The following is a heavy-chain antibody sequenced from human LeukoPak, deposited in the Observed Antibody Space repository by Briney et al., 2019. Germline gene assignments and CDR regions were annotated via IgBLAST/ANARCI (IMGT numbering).Heavy chain of an antibody. V-gene: IGHV3-23*01. J-gene: IGHJ4*02. CDR3: AKGAPYCSGGSCYYY. CDR2: ISGSGGST. Sequence: GGSLRLSCAASGFKFSSYAMSWVRQVPGKGLEWVSAISGSGGSTYYADSVKGRFTISRDNSKNTVYLQMNSLRAEDTAVYYCAKGAPYCSGGSCYYYWGQGTLVTVSS. CDR1: GFKFSSYA. D-gene: IGHD2-15*01.